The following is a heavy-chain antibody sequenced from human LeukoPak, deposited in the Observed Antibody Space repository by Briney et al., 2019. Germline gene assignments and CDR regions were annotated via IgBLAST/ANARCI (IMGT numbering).Heavy chain of an antibody. D-gene: IGHD5-24*01. CDR2: IDHRGDT. Sequence: SETLSLTCAVYGGSFSRYYWSWIRQSPGKGLEWIAEIDHRGDTNYNPSVKSRVTISVDTSKNQFSLKVRSLSAADTAVYYCARGATISETGYFDSWGQGTLVTVSS. CDR3: ARGATISETGYFDS. J-gene: IGHJ4*03. CDR1: GGSFSRYY. V-gene: IGHV4-34*01.